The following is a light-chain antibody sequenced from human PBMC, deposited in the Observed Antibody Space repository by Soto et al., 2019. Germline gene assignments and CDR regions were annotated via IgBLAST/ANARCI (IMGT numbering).Light chain of an antibody. CDR1: QGISSY. CDR3: QQLNSYPRLT. J-gene: IGKJ4*01. Sequence: DIQLTQSPSFLSASVGDRVTITCRASQGISSYSAWYQQKPGKAPKLLIYAASTLRSGVPSRFSGSGSGTEFTLTISSLQPEDFATYYCQQLNSYPRLTFGGGTKVEMK. CDR2: AAS. V-gene: IGKV1-9*01.